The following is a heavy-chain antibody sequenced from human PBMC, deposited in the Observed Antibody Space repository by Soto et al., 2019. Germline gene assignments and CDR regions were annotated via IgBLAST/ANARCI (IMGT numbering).Heavy chain of an antibody. Sequence: VGSLRLSCASSVFTFSSYGMHWVRHAPGKGLEWVAVISYDGSNKYYADSVKGRFTISRDNSKNTLYLQMNSLRAEDTAVYYCANGGVTKNYAFDYWGQGTLVPVSS. CDR1: VFTFSSYG. CDR2: ISYDGSNK. V-gene: IGHV3-30*18. CDR3: ANGGVTKNYAFDY. D-gene: IGHD4-17*01. J-gene: IGHJ4*02.